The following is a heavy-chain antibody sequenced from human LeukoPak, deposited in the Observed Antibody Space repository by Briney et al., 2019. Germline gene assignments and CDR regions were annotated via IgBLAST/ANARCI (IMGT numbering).Heavy chain of an antibody. CDR3: AKGVGTIFGVVIIPGTESAFDI. Sequence: GGSLRLSCAASGFTFSSYGMHWVRQAPGKGLEWVAFIRYDGSNKYYADSVKGRFTISRDNSKNTLYLQMNSLRAEDTAVYYCAKGVGTIFGVVIIPGTESAFDIWGQGTMVTVSS. CDR1: GFTFSSYG. V-gene: IGHV3-30*02. CDR2: IRYDGSNK. D-gene: IGHD3-3*01. J-gene: IGHJ3*02.